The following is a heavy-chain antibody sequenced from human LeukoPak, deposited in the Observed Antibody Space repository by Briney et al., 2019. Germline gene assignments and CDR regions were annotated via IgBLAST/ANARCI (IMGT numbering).Heavy chain of an antibody. V-gene: IGHV1-69*05. Sequence: SVKVSCKASGGTFSSYAISWVRQAPGQGLEWMGGVIPIFGTANYAQKFQGRVTITTEESTSTAYMELSSLRSEDTAVYYCARRSFDSSSWSGGAFDIWGQGTMVTVSS. D-gene: IGHD6-13*01. CDR2: VIPIFGTA. J-gene: IGHJ3*02. CDR1: GGTFSSYA. CDR3: ARRSFDSSSWSGGAFDI.